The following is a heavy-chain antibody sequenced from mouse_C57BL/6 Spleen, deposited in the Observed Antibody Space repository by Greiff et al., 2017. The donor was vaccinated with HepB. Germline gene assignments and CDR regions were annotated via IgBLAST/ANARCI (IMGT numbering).Heavy chain of an antibody. Sequence: QVQLQQSGAELVRPGASVTLSCKASGYTFTDYEMHWVKQTPVHGLEWIGAIDPETGGTAYNQKFKGKAILTADKSSSTAYMELRSLTSEDSAVYYCNHGSSYWYFDVWGTGTTVTVSS. CDR3: NHGSSYWYFDV. J-gene: IGHJ1*03. V-gene: IGHV1-15*01. D-gene: IGHD1-1*01. CDR2: IDPETGGT. CDR1: GYTFTDYE.